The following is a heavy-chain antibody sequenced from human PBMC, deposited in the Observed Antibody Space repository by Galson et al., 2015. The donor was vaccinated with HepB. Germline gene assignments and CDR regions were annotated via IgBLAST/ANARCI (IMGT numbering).Heavy chain of an antibody. D-gene: IGHD3-22*01. Sequence: CAISGDSVSSNSAAWTWIRQSPPRGLEWLGRTYYRFKWYYDYAVSVKSRITINPDISKNQLSLQLNFVTPEDTAVYYCARNVYYDTSGYYYKPGWIDPWGQGTLVTVSS. CDR1: GDSVSSNSAA. CDR2: TYYRFKWYY. CDR3: ARNVYYDTSGYYYKPGWIDP. V-gene: IGHV6-1*01. J-gene: IGHJ5*02.